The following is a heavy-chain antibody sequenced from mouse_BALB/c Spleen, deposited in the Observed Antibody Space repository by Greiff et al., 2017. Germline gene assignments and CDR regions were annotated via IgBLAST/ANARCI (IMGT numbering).Heavy chain of an antibody. CDR2: INSNGGST. CDR3: ARERGGYYYGSSWYFDV. D-gene: IGHD1-1*01. J-gene: IGHJ1*01. Sequence: EVQRVESGGGLVQPGGSLKLSCAASGFTFSSYGMSWVRQTPDKRLELVATINSNGGSTYYPDSVKGRFTISRDNAKNTLYLQMSSLKSEDTAMYYCARERGGYYYGSSWYFDVWGAGTTVTVSS. V-gene: IGHV5-6-3*01. CDR1: GFTFSSYG.